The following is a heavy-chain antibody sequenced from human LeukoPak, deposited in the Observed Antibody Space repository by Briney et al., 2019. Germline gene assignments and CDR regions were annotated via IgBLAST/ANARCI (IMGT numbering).Heavy chain of an antibody. CDR1: GGSISSGSYY. D-gene: IGHD6-19*01. Sequence: SETLSLTCTVSGGSISSGSYYWSWIRQPAGKGLEWIGRVYSSGSTDYNPSLKSRLSISVDTSKNQFSLKLSSVTAADTAVYYCARDFYSSGWYVSDYWGQGTLVTVSS. V-gene: IGHV4-61*10. CDR3: ARDFYSSGWYVSDY. J-gene: IGHJ4*02. CDR2: VYSSGST.